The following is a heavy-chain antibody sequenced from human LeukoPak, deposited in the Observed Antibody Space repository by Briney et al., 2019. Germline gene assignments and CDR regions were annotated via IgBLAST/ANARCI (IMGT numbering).Heavy chain of an antibody. CDR2: ISGSGGTT. D-gene: IGHD6-6*01. V-gene: IGHV3-23*01. CDR3: ARAPPYSSASWGYYGMDV. CDR1: GFTFNSYA. Sequence: GGSLRLSCAASGFTFNSYAMNWVRQAPGKGLEWVSGISGSGGTTYYADSVKGRFTISRENAKNSLYLQMNSLRAGDTAVYYCARAPPYSSASWGYYGMDVWGQGTTVTVSS. J-gene: IGHJ6*02.